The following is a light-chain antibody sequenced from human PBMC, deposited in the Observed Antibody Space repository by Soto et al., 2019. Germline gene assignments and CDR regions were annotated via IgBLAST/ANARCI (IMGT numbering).Light chain of an antibody. J-gene: IGKJ2*01. CDR1: QSVSSN. V-gene: IGKV3-15*01. CDR3: HHYNNWPPRNT. CDR2: DTS. Sequence: EIVMTQSPATLSLSPGDRATLSCRASQSVSSNLVWYQQKPGQVPRLLIYDTSTRASDVPARFSGSGSETEFTLTISGLQSEDFGIYYCHHYNNWPPRNTFGQGTKV.